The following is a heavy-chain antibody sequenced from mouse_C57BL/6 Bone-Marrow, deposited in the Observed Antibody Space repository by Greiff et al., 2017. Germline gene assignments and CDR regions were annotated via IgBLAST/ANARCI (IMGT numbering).Heavy chain of an antibody. Sequence: EVKLMESGAELVRPGASVKLSCTASGFHIKDDYMHWVKQRPEQGLEWIGLIDPENGDTEYASKFQGKATITADTSSNTAYLQLSSLTAEDTAVYYCTPYHYGSSDGYFDVWGTGTTVTVSS. J-gene: IGHJ1*03. CDR2: IDPENGDT. D-gene: IGHD1-1*01. CDR1: GFHIKDDY. V-gene: IGHV14-4*01. CDR3: TPYHYGSSDGYFDV.